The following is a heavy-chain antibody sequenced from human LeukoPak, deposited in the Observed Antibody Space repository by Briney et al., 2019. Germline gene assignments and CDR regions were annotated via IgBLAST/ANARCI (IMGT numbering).Heavy chain of an antibody. CDR3: ARERSHGARGWPHTTYYFDY. CDR1: GGSFSAYY. Sequence: SSETLSLTCAVYGGSFSAYYWSWIRQPPGKGLEWIGEINHGGSTNYNPSLKSGVTISVATSKNKFSQKLSFVTAADTAVYYCARERSHGARGWPHTTYYFDYWGQGTLVTVSS. V-gene: IGHV4-34*01. J-gene: IGHJ4*02. CDR2: INHGGST. D-gene: IGHD5-24*01.